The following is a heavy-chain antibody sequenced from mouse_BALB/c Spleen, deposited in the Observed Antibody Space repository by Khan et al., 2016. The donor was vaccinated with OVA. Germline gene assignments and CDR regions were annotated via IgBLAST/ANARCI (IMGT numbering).Heavy chain of an antibody. V-gene: IGHV9-4*02. CDR2: INTHSGVP. CDR1: GYTFTTAG. CDR3: AGGDGYGWYFDG. D-gene: IGHD2-2*01. Sequence: QIQLVQSGPELKKPGETVRISCKASGYTFTTAGMQWVQKMPGKGLKWIGWINTHSGVPKYAEDFKGRFAFSLETSASTAYLQITNLKNEDTSTYFCAGGDGYGWYFDGWGAGTTVTVSS. J-gene: IGHJ1*01.